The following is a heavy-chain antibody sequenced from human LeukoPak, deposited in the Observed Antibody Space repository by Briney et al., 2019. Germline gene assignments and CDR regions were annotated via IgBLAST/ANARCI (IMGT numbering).Heavy chain of an antibody. J-gene: IGHJ6*02. CDR3: ARNGLYYYYGMDV. CDR1: GGSISSYY. Sequence: SETLSLTCTVSGGSISSYYWSWIRQPPGKGLEWIGYIYCSGSTNYNPSLKSRVTISVDTSKNQFSLKLSSVTAADTAVYYCARNGLYYYYGMDVWGQGTTVTVSS. V-gene: IGHV4-59*01. CDR2: IYCSGST. D-gene: IGHD2-8*01.